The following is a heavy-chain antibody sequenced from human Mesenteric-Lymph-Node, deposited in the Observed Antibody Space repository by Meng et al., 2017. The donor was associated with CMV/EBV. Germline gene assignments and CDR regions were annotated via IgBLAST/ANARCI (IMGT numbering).Heavy chain of an antibody. CDR2: ISTGSSYK. CDR3: MRDRLYYEGAFDI. CDR1: GFTFSSHN. Sequence: GESLKISCAVSGFTFSSHNMNWVRQTPGKGLEWVSSISTGSSYKYYADSVKGRFTISRDNAKNSLYLQMNSLRAEDTAVYYCMRDRLYYEGAFDIWGQGTMVTVSS. J-gene: IGHJ3*02. D-gene: IGHD3-22*01. V-gene: IGHV3-21*01.